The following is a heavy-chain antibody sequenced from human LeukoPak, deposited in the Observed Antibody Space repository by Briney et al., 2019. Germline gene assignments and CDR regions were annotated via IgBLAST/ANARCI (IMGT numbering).Heavy chain of an antibody. CDR3: ARDGYYDFWSGSPSFDY. V-gene: IGHV3-21*01. CDR1: GFIFSRYS. J-gene: IGHJ4*02. Sequence: GGSLRLSCAASGFIFSRYSMNWVRQAPGKGLEWVSSISSSSSYIYYADSVKGRFTISRDNSKNTLYLQMNSLRAEDTAVYYCARDGYYDFWSGSPSFDYWGQGTLVTVSS. CDR2: ISSSSSYI. D-gene: IGHD3-3*01.